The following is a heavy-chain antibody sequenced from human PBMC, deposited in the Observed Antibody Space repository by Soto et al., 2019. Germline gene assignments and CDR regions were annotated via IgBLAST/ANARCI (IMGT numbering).Heavy chain of an antibody. J-gene: IGHJ4*02. V-gene: IGHV1-2*02. D-gene: IGHD1-26*01. Sequence: SVKVSCKASGYTFTGYYMHWVRQAPGQGLEWMGWINPNSGGTNYAQKFQGRVTMTRDTSISTAYMELNRLRSDDTAVYYCARVVPNDSGSYGQDYWAQGTVDTVSS. CDR1: GYTFTGYY. CDR3: ARVVPNDSGSYGQDY. CDR2: INPNSGGT.